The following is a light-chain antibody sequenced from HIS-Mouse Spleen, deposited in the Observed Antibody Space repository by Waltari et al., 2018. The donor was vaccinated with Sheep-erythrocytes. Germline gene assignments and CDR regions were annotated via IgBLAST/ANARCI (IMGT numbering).Light chain of an antibody. Sequence: QSALTQPPSASGSPGQSVTIPCTGTISAVGGYNYVSWYQQHPGKAPKLMIYEVSKRPSGVPDRFSGSKSGNTASLTVSGLQAEDEADYYCSSYAGSNNWVFGGGTKLTVL. CDR1: ISAVGGYNY. V-gene: IGLV2-8*01. J-gene: IGLJ3*02. CDR3: SSYAGSNNWV. CDR2: EVS.